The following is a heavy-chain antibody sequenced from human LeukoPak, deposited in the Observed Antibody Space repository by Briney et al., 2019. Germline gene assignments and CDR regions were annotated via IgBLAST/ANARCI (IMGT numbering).Heavy chain of an antibody. D-gene: IGHD3-10*01. CDR3: ARAMVRGIAKPYFSGMDA. J-gene: IGHJ6*02. V-gene: IGHV3-7*01. CDR2: IKHDESER. Sequence: GGSLTLSCVASGFTFSSNRMSWVRQAQRQGLEWVANIKHDESERYYVDSVNSRFTTTRDNAKNSLYLQMNSLRAAATAVYYCARAMVRGIAKPYFSGMDAWGQGTTVTVSS. CDR1: GFTFSSNR.